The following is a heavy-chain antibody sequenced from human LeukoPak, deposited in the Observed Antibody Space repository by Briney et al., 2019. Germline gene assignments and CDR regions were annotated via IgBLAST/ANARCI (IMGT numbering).Heavy chain of an antibody. CDR1: GFTVSSNY. V-gene: IGHV3-66*01. CDR2: IYSGGST. CDR3: ARGALIVTFDY. D-gene: IGHD2/OR15-2a*01. Sequence: GSLRLSCAASGFTVSSNYMSWVRQAPGKGLDWVSVIYSGGSTYYADSVKGRFTISRDNSKNTLYLQMNSLRVEDTAVYYCARGALIVTFDYWGQGTTVTVSS. J-gene: IGHJ4*03.